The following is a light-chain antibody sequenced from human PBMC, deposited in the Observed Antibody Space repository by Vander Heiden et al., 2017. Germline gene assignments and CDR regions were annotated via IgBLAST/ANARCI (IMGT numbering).Light chain of an antibody. V-gene: IGLV10-54*04. CDR3: SGWDTSLSVVL. Sequence: AWLTHPPSLSTGLGHTATLTCPGNSNAVGYQGAARVQQQRGHPPKFLPNMYNNRPSGGPERVCASRSGNTASLTITGLQPEDEADYYCSGWDTSLSVVLFGGGTKLTVL. CDR2: MYN. CDR1: SNAVGYQG. J-gene: IGLJ2*01.